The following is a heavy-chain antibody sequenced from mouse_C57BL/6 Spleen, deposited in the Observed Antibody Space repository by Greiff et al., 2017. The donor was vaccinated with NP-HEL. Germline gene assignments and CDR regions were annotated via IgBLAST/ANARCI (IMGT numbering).Heavy chain of an antibody. CDR2: IWSDGST. CDR3: DRQGSNYVRYAMDD. D-gene: IGHD2-5*01. J-gene: IGHJ4*01. CDR1: GFSFTSYG. Sequence: QVQLKESGPGLVAPSQSLSITCTVSGFSFTSYGVHWVRQPPGKGLEWLVVIWSDGSTTYNSALKSRLTISKDNSKSQVFLKMNSLETDDTAMYYSDRQGSNYVRYAMDDWGQGTSVTVSS. V-gene: IGHV2-6-1*01.